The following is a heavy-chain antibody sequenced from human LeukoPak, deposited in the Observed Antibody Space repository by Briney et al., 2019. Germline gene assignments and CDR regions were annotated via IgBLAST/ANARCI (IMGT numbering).Heavy chain of an antibody. CDR3: AKLTDSNGYQYFHH. Sequence: GGSVRLSCVASGFTFSSYSMSWVRQAPGKGLEWVSTIRGNGRSTDYADSVKGRFTISRDNSKNTLYLEMNSLRAEDTAVYYCAKLTDSNGYQYFHHWGQGTLVTVSS. CDR2: IRGNGRST. V-gene: IGHV3-23*01. J-gene: IGHJ1*01. CDR1: GFTFSSYS. D-gene: IGHD3-22*01.